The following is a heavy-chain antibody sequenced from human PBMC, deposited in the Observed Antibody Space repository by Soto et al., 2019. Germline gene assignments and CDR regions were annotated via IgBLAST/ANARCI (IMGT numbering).Heavy chain of an antibody. J-gene: IGHJ1*01. CDR1: GFPFSSYA. CDR3: AKGSKPRNVVVVAATMPQH. Sequence: GGSLRLSCAASGFPFSSYAMSWVRPAPGKGLEWVSAISGSGGSTYYADSVKGRFTISRDNSKNTLYLQMNSLRAEDTAVYYCAKGSKPRNVVVVAATMPQHWGQGTLVTVSS. CDR2: ISGSGGST. V-gene: IGHV3-23*01. D-gene: IGHD2-15*01.